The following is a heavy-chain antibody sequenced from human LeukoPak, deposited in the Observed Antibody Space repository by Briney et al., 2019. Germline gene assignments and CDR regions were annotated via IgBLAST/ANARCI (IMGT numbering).Heavy chain of an antibody. D-gene: IGHD3-10*01. CDR1: GFTFTSYS. CDR2: ICSSSTYI. V-gene: IGHV3-21*01. CDR3: AKTYYYGSGSYYFGVFDY. Sequence: GSLRLSCAASGFTFTSYSMNWVRQAPGKGLEWVSSICSSSTYIYYADSVKGRFTISRDNAKNSLYLQINSLRAEDTAVYYCAKTYYYGSGSYYFGVFDYWGQGNLVTVSS. J-gene: IGHJ4*02.